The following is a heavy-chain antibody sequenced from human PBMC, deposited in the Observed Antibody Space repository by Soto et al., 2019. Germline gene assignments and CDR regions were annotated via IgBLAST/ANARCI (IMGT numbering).Heavy chain of an antibody. D-gene: IGHD1-1*01. Sequence: QVRLQESGPGLVKPSQTLSLACTVSSGSVISTDYYWTWIRQHPGKNLEWIRNIYHSGSASYNPSLTSRLTLSVDKSKNQFFLKLDSVTAADTAVYYCTSHGSAGTGVFDHWGQGTLVTVSS. CDR3: TSHGSAGTGVFDH. V-gene: IGHV4-31*03. CDR2: IYHSGSA. J-gene: IGHJ4*02. CDR1: SGSVISTDYY.